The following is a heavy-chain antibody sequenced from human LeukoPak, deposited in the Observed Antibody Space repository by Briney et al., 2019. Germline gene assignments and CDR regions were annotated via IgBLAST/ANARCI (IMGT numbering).Heavy chain of an antibody. J-gene: IGHJ4*02. CDR2: ISGSGGST. CDR1: GFTFSSYA. V-gene: IGHV3-23*01. D-gene: IGHD3-10*01. CDR3: AKYELLWFGELFRWVGSDY. Sequence: GGSLRLSCAASGFTFSSYAMSWVRQAPGKGLEWVSAISGSGGSTYYADSVKGRFTISRDNSKNTLYLQMNSLRAEDTAVYYCAKYELLWFGELFRWVGSDYWGQETLVTVSS.